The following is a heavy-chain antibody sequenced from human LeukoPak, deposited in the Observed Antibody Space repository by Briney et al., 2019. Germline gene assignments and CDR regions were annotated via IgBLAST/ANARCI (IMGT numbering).Heavy chain of an antibody. Sequence: KPSETLSLTCTVSGGSISSSSYYWGWIRQPPGKGVEWIGSIYYNGSTYYNPSLKSRVTISVDTSKNQFSLKLSSVTAADTAVYYCASHGYRFCGSFDPWGQGTLVTVSS. CDR2: IYYNGST. D-gene: IGHD2-2*02. V-gene: IGHV4-39*01. J-gene: IGHJ5*02. CDR1: GGSISSSSYY. CDR3: ASHGYRFCGSFDP.